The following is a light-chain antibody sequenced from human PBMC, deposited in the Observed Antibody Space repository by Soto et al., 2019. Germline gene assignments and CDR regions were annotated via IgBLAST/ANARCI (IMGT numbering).Light chain of an antibody. CDR3: QTWGTGIWV. J-gene: IGLJ3*02. CDR1: SGHSSYA. V-gene: IGLV4-69*01. Sequence: QPVLTQSPSASACLGASVKLTCTLSSGHSSYAIAWHQQQPEKGPRYLMKLNSDGSHSKGDGIPDRFSGSGSGAERYLTISSLQSEDEADYYCQTWGTGIWVFGGGTKLTVL. CDR2: LNSDGSH.